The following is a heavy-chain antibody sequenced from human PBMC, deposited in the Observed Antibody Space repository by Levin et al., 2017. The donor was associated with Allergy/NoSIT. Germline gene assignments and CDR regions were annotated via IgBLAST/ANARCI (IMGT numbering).Heavy chain of an antibody. D-gene: IGHD3-9*01. Sequence: GESLKISCKASGYTFTGYYMHWVRQAPGQGLEWMGWINPNSGGTNYAQKFQGRVTMTRDTSISTAYMELSRLRSDDTAVYYCSSDILTGKFDYWGQGTLVTVSS. V-gene: IGHV1-2*02. CDR2: INPNSGGT. J-gene: IGHJ4*02. CDR3: SSDILTGKFDY. CDR1: GYTFTGYY.